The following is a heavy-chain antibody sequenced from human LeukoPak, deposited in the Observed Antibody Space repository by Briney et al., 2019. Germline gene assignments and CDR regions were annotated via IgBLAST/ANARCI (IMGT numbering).Heavy chain of an antibody. Sequence: GGSLRLSCATSGFTLSSYAMNWVRQAPGRGLEWVSGISGNGDTTYYADSVKGRFTISRDNSKNTLYLQMNSLRAEDTAVYYCARTSPYFYGMDVWGQGTTVTVSS. CDR2: ISGNGDTT. D-gene: IGHD1-7*01. V-gene: IGHV3-23*01. CDR3: ARTSPYFYGMDV. CDR1: GFTLSSYA. J-gene: IGHJ6*02.